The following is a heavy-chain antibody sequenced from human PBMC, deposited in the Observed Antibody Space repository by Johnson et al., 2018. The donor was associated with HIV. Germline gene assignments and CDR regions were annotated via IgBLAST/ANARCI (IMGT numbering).Heavy chain of an antibody. J-gene: IGHJ3*02. CDR1: GFSFDDYV. Sequence: VQLVESGGGLLQPGRSLRLSCVASGFSFDDYVMHWVRQAPGKGLEWVSGISWNSGTIDFVDSLKGRFTISRDNSKNTLYLQMNSLKTEDTAVYYCTTDLVPAAKEPVVVGGAFDIWGQGTMVTVSS. CDR2: ISWNSGTI. CDR3: TTDLVPAAKEPVVVGGAFDI. D-gene: IGHD2-2*01. V-gene: IGHV3-9*01.